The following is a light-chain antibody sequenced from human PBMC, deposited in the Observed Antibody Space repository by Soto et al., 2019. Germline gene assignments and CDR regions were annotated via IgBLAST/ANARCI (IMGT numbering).Light chain of an antibody. CDR2: DVS. Sequence: FVLTPPASVSGSPGQSITISCTGTSSDVGGSDFVSWHQQHPGKAPKLMIYDVSKWPSGVSNRFSGSKSGNTASLTISGLQAEYEADYYCSSYPRTRAYVCGTATKV. CDR3: SSYPRTRAYV. J-gene: IGLJ1*01. CDR1: SSDVGGSDF. V-gene: IGLV2-14*01.